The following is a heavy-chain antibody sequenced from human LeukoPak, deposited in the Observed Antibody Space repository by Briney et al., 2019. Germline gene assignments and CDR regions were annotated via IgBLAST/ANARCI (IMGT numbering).Heavy chain of an antibody. D-gene: IGHD3-22*01. Sequence: PGGSLRLSCAASGFTVNNNYMTWVRQAPGKGLEWVSLIYSGGSTYYADSVKGRFTISRDNSQNTLYLQMNSLRAEDTAVYYCATGGTSGYYYAYWGQGTLVTVSS. CDR3: ATGGTSGYYYAY. V-gene: IGHV3-53*01. CDR2: IYSGGST. CDR1: GFTVNNNY. J-gene: IGHJ4*02.